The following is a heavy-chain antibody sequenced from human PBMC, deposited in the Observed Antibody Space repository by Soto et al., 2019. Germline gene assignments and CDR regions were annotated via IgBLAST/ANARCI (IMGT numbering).Heavy chain of an antibody. Sequence: PSETLSLTCTVSGGSISSYYWSWIRQPPGKGLEWIGYIYYSGSTNYNPSLKSRVTISVDTSKNQFSLKLSSVTAADTAVYYCARLSVVATTDYYYYGMDVWGQGTTGTVSS. V-gene: IGHV4-59*01. CDR1: GGSISSYY. D-gene: IGHD5-12*01. CDR2: IYYSGST. J-gene: IGHJ6*01. CDR3: ARLSVVATTDYYYYGMDV.